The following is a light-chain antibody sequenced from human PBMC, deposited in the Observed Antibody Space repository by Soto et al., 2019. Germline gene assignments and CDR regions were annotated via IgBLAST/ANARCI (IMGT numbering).Light chain of an antibody. CDR3: CSYAGSTTFWV. V-gene: IGLV2-23*02. Sequence: QSALTQPASVSGSPGQSITISCTGTSSDVGSYDVVSWYQQHPGKAPQLIIYEVAQRPSGVSDRFSGSKSGSTASLTIAGLQAEYEAHYFCCSYAGSTTFWVFGGGTKVTVL. CDR2: EVA. J-gene: IGLJ3*02. CDR1: SSDVGSYDV.